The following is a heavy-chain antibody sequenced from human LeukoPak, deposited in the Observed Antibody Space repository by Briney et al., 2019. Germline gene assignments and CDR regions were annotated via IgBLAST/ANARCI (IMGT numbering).Heavy chain of an antibody. CDR2: INHSGST. D-gene: IGHD3-16*02. J-gene: IGHJ3*02. CDR3: ARGDYVWGSYPNDAFDI. Sequence: SETLSLTCAVYGGSFSGYYWSWIRQPPGKGLEWIGEINHSGSTNYNPSLKSRVTISVDTSKNQFSLKLSSVTAADTAVYYCARGDYVWGSYPNDAFDIWGQGTMVTDSS. V-gene: IGHV4-34*01. CDR1: GGSFSGYY.